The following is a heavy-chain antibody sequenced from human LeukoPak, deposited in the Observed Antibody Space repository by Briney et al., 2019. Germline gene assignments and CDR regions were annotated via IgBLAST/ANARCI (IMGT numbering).Heavy chain of an antibody. CDR2: IKSDGSST. D-gene: IGHD1-1*01. Sequence: AGGSLRLSCAASGFTFSSYWMHWVRQAPGKGLVCVSRIKSDGSSTSYADSVKGRFTISRDDAKNTLCLQMNGLRAEDTAVYYCARAYNSHFDYWGQGALVTVSS. CDR3: ARAYNSHFDY. J-gene: IGHJ4*02. V-gene: IGHV3-74*01. CDR1: GFTFSSYW.